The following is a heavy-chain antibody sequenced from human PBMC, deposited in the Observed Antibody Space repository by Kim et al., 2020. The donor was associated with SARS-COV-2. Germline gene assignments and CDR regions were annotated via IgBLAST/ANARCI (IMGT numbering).Heavy chain of an antibody. D-gene: IGHD6-19*01. CDR1: GFTVSSNY. Sequence: GGSLRLSCAASGFTVSSNYMSWVRQAPGKGLEWVSVIYSGGSTYYADSVKGRFTISRDNSKNTLYLQMNILRAEDTAVYYCARVFSGGWYYYFDYWGQGTLVTVSS. CDR2: IYSGGST. CDR3: ARVFSGGWYYYFDY. J-gene: IGHJ4*02. V-gene: IGHV3-66*02.